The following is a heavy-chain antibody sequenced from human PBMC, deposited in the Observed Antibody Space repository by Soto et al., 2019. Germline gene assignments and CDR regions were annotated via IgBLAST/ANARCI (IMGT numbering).Heavy chain of an antibody. Sequence: SETLSLTCTVSGGSISSGDYYWSSIRQPPGKGLEWIGYIYYSGSTYYNPSLKSRVTISVDTSKNQFSLKLSSVTAADTTVYYCTRGGHYMVRGVITGRGFDPWGQGTLVTVSS. J-gene: IGHJ5*02. CDR2: IYYSGST. D-gene: IGHD3-10*01. CDR1: GGSISSGDYY. CDR3: TRGGHYMVRGVITGRGFDP. V-gene: IGHV4-30-4*01.